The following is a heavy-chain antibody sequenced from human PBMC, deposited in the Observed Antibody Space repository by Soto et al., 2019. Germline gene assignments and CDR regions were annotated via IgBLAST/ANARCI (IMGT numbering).Heavy chain of an antibody. CDR3: ARQANSYMAVAGPHNDY. CDR2: INHSGST. V-gene: IGHV4-34*01. Sequence: KPSETLSLTCAVYGGSFSGYYWSWIRQPPGKGLEWIGEINHSGSTNYNPSLKSRVTISVDTSKNQFSLKLSSVTAADTAVYYCARQANSYMAVAGPHNDYWGQGTLVTVSS. D-gene: IGHD6-19*01. CDR1: GGSFSGYY. J-gene: IGHJ4*02.